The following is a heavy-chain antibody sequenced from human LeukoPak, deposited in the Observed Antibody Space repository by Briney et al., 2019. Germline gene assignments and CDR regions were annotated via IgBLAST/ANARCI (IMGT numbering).Heavy chain of an antibody. CDR2: IRYDGSNK. D-gene: IGHD3-10*01. J-gene: IGHJ4*02. CDR1: GFTFSSYG. CDR3: AKSLHGLLWFGELLY. Sequence: GRSLRLSCAASGFTFSSYGMHWVCQAPGKGLEWVAFIRYDGSNKYYADSVKGRFTISRDNSKNTLYLQMNSLRAEDTAVYYCAKSLHGLLWFGELLYWGQGTLVTVSS. V-gene: IGHV3-30*02.